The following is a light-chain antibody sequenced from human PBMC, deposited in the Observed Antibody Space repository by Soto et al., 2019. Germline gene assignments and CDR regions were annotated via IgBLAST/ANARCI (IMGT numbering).Light chain of an antibody. Sequence: QSALLQPPSVSGSPGQSIPISCTGTSSDVGGYNFVSWFQHHPGKAPKVMIYEVSNRPSGVSNRFSGSKSGNTASLTISGLQAEDEADYYCTSYTSSSIFYVFGTGTKVTVL. CDR3: TSYTSSSIFYV. CDR2: EVS. CDR1: SSDVGGYNF. J-gene: IGLJ1*01. V-gene: IGLV2-14*01.